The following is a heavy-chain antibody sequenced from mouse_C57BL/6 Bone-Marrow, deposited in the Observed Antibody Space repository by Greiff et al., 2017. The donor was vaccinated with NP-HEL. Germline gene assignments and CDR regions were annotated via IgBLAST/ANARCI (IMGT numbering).Heavy chain of an antibody. CDR3: ARDEGRPAWFAY. CDR2: ISYSGST. J-gene: IGHJ3*01. Sequence: EVQLQQSGPGMVKPSQSLSLTCTVTGYSITSGYDWHWIRHFPGNKLEWMGYISYSGSTNYNPSLKSRISITHDTSKNHFFLKLNSVTTEDTATYYCARDEGRPAWFAYWGQGTLVTVSA. V-gene: IGHV3-1*01. CDR1: GYSITSGYD.